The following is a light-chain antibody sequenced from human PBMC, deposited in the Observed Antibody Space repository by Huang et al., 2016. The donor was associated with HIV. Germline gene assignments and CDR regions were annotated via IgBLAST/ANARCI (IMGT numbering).Light chain of an antibody. CDR1: QSVTSN. J-gene: IGKJ2*02. CDR2: GTS. Sequence: EIVMTQSPATLSVSPGERATLSCRSSQSVTSNLAWYQHKPGQAPRLLIYGTSTRANGIPARFSGSGSGTEFTLTISSLQSEDFAVYYCQQYHNWPGTFGQGTKLEIK. V-gene: IGKV3-15*01. CDR3: QQYHNWPGT.